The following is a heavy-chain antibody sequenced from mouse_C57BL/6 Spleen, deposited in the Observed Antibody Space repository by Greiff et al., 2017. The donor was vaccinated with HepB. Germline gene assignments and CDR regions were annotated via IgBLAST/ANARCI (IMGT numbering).Heavy chain of an antibody. CDR3: ARQDDYAWFAY. CDR1: GYTFTDDY. CDR2: IYPGSGNT. V-gene: IGHV1-76*01. J-gene: IGHJ3*01. Sequence: VQLQQSGAELVRPGASVKLSCKASGYTFTDDYINWVKQRPGQGLEWIARIYPGSGNTYYNEKVKGKATLTAEKSSSTAYMQLSSLTSEDSAVYFCARQDDYAWFAYWGQGTLVTVSA. D-gene: IGHD2-4*01.